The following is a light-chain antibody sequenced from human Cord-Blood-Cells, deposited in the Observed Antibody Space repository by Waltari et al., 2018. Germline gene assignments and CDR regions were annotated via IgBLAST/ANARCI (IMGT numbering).Light chain of an antibody. J-gene: IGKJ3*01. CDR1: QSISSY. CDR3: QQSYSTPPIFT. CDR2: AAS. V-gene: IGKV1-39*01. Sequence: DIQMTQSPSSLSASVGERVTITCRASQSISSYLNWYQQKPGKAPKLLIYAASSLQSGVPSRFSGSGSGTDFTLTISSLQPEDFATYYCQQSYSTPPIFTFGPGTKVDIK.